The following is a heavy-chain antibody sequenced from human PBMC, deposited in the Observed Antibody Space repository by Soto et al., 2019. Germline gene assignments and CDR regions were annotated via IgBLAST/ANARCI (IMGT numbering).Heavy chain of an antibody. V-gene: IGHV3-11*01. D-gene: IGHD5-12*01. Sequence: QVQLVESGVGLVKPGGSLRLSCAASGFIFSDYYMSWIRQAPGKGLAWASNIRSSEDYADSVKGRFTISRDNAKNSLYLQMNSLRAEDTAVYFCARVRGRKFDYWGQGTLVSVSS. CDR1: GFIFSDYY. CDR3: ARVRGRKFDY. CDR2: IRSSE. J-gene: IGHJ4*02.